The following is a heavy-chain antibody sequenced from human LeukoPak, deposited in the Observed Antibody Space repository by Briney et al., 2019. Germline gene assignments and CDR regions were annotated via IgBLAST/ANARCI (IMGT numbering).Heavy chain of an antibody. CDR1: GFTFSSYG. CDR2: IWYDGSNR. J-gene: IGHJ5*02. V-gene: IGHV3-33*01. D-gene: IGHD6-13*01. Sequence: GGSLRLSCAASGFTFSSYGMHWVRQAPGKGLERVAVIWYDGSNRYYADSVKGRFTISRDKSKNTLYLQMNSLRAEDTAVYYCARDSLSSSTYNWFDPWGQGTLVTVSS. CDR3: ARDSLSSSTYNWFDP.